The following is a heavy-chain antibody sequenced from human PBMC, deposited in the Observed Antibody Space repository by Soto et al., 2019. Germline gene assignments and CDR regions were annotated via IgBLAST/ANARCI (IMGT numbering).Heavy chain of an antibody. Sequence: QVRLQESGPGLAKPSGTLSLTCAVSSGSISSDNWWIWVRQSPGKGLEWLGEVFHSGNTNYNPSAKSRVTILVDKSKDQFYLKLSSLTAADTAVYYCAGRGVGSYYYSSKSYTPIAYWGQGTLVTVSS. CDR2: VFHSGNT. CDR1: SGSISSDNW. CDR3: AGRGVGSYYYSSKSYTPIAY. V-gene: IGHV4-4*02. D-gene: IGHD3-10*01. J-gene: IGHJ4*02.